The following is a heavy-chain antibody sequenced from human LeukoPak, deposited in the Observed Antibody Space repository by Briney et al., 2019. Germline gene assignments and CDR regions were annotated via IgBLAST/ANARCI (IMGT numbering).Heavy chain of an antibody. J-gene: IGHJ6*03. V-gene: IGHV3-11*04. CDR2: ISSSGSTI. Sequence: GGSLRLSCAASGFTFSDYCMSWIRQAPGKGLEWVSYISSSGSTIYYADSVKGRFTISRDNAKNSLYLQMNSLRAEDTAVYYCARQDTVPYYYYYYYMDVWGKGTTVTVSS. D-gene: IGHD5-18*01. CDR1: GFTFSDYC. CDR3: ARQDTVPYYYYYYYMDV.